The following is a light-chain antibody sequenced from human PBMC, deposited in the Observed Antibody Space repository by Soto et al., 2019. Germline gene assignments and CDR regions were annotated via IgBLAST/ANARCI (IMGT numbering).Light chain of an antibody. CDR1: QSVSSY. J-gene: IGKJ3*01. CDR3: QQRSNWPRFT. Sequence: EIVLTQSPATLSLSPGERATLSCRASQSVSSYLAWYQQKPGQAPRLLIYDVSNRATGIPARFSGSGSGTDFTRAISSLEPEDFAVYYCQQRSNWPRFTFGPGTKVDSK. V-gene: IGKV3-11*01. CDR2: DVS.